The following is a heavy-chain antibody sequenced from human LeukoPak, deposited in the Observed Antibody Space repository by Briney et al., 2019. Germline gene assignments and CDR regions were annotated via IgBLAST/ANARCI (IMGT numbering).Heavy chain of an antibody. D-gene: IGHD4-17*01. J-gene: IGHJ4*02. CDR2: IYTSGST. V-gene: IGHV4-61*02. CDR1: GGSISSGGYY. CDR3: ARDSGDYGDYAFDY. Sequence: PSETLSLTCTVSGGSISSGGYYWSWIRQPAGKGLEWIGRIYTSGSTNYNPSLKSRVTMSVDTSKNQFSLKLSSVTAADTAVYYCARDSGDYGDYAFDYWGQGTLVTVSS.